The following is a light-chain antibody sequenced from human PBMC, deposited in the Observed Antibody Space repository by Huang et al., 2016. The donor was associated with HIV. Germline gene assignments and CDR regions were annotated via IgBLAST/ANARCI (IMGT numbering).Light chain of an antibody. J-gene: IGKJ3*01. V-gene: IGKV1-8*01. CDR3: QQYDIHPLT. CDR2: AAS. CDR1: QDINNF. Sequence: IRMTQSPSSLSASTGDRVTITCRANQDINNFLAWYQQRPGSVPKLLIYAASTLQSGVPSRFSGNGSGTDFTLTIGCLHSEDVATYYCQQYDIHPLTVGPGTRVDIK.